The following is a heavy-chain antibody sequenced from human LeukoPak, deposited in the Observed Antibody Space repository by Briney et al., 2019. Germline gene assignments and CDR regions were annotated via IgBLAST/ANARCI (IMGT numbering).Heavy chain of an antibody. D-gene: IGHD2-2*01. V-gene: IGHV3-30-3*01. J-gene: IGHJ4*02. CDR2: ISYDGSNK. Sequence: GGSLRFSCAASGFTFSSYAMHWVRQAPGKGLEWVAVISYDGSNKYYADSVKGRFTISRDNSKNTLYLQMNSLRAEDTAVYYCASDRGSRADFPHYWGQGTLVTVSS. CDR3: ASDRGSRADFPHY. CDR1: GFTFSSYA.